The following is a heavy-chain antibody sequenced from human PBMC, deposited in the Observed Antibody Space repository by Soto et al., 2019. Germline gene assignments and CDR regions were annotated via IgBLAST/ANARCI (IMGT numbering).Heavy chain of an antibody. CDR3: ASSNIAAAGFYYYGMDV. CDR1: GGSISSYY. J-gene: IGHJ6*02. CDR2: IYYSGST. V-gene: IGHV4-59*01. D-gene: IGHD6-13*01. Sequence: QVQLQESGPGLVKPSETLSLTCTVSGGSISSYYWSWIRQPPGKGLEWIGYIYYSGSTNYNPSLMSRVAISVDTSKNQFTLNLSSVTAADTTVYYCASSNIAAAGFYYYGMDVWGRGTTVTVSS.